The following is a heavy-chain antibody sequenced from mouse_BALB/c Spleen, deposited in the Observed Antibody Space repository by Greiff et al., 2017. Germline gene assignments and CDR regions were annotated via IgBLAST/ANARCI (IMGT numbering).Heavy chain of an antibody. CDR1: GFTFSNYW. CDR3: TRGGYAPFAY. V-gene: IGHV6-6*02. CDR2: IRLKSNNYAT. Sequence: EVQLVESGGGLVQPGGSMKLSCVASGFTFSNYWMNWVRQSPEKGLEWVAEIRLKSNNYATHYAESVKGRFTISRDESKSSVYLQMNNLRAEDTGIYYCTRGGYAPFAYWGQGTLVTVSA. J-gene: IGHJ3*01. D-gene: IGHD2-2*01.